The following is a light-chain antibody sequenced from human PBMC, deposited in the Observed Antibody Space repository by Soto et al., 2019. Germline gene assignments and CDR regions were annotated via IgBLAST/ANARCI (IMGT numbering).Light chain of an antibody. CDR3: LQYNSYWT. Sequence: DIQMTQSPSTLSASVGDRVTITCRASQSIRSWLAWYQQKPGKAPKLLIYKASSLESGVPSRFSGSGSGKEFTLTISSLQPDDVATYYCLQYNSYWTFGQGTKVEIK. V-gene: IGKV1-5*03. CDR1: QSIRSW. CDR2: KAS. J-gene: IGKJ1*01.